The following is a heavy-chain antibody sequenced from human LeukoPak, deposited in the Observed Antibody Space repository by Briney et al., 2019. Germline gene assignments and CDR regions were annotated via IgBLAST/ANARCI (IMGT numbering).Heavy chain of an antibody. CDR3: ARDGDILTGHYRFYFDY. V-gene: IGHV3-21*01. Sequence: PGGSLRLSCAASGFTFSRYTMNWVRQAPGKGLEWVSSITSSSSYIYYADSVKGRFTISRDNGKKSLHLQMNSLRAEDTAVYYCARDGDILTGHYRFYFDYWGQGTLVTVSS. D-gene: IGHD3-9*01. CDR1: GFTFSRYT. J-gene: IGHJ4*02. CDR2: ITSSSSYI.